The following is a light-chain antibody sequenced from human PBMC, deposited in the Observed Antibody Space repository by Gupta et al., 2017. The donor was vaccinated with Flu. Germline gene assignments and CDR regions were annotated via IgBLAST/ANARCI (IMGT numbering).Light chain of an antibody. CDR2: GAS. Sequence: ATLSVYPGERATLSCRASQSVSSNLAWYQQKPGQAPRLLIYGASTRATGIPARFSGSGSGTEFTLTISSLQAEDFAVYYCQQYNNWPTWTFGQGTKVEIK. CDR3: QQYNNWPTWT. J-gene: IGKJ1*01. V-gene: IGKV3-15*01. CDR1: QSVSSN.